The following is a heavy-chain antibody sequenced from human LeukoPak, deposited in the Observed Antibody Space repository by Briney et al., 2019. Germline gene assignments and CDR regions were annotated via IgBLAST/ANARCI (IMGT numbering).Heavy chain of an antibody. CDR2: IKQDGSEK. CDR3: ARGYDSSGYDAFDI. D-gene: IGHD3-22*01. Sequence: GGSLRLSCAASGFTFSRYWMRWVRQAPGKGLEWVANIKQDGSEKYYVDSVKGRFTISRDNAKNSLYLQMNSLRAEDTAVYYCARGYDSSGYDAFDIWGQGTMVTVSS. V-gene: IGHV3-7*03. CDR1: GFTFSRYW. J-gene: IGHJ3*02.